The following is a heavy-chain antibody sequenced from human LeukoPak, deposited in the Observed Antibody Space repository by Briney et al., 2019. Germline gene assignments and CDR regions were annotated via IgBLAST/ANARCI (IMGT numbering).Heavy chain of an antibody. J-gene: IGHJ4*02. V-gene: IGHV4-39*07. CDR3: ARGLLARYSYGRPSTFDY. D-gene: IGHD5-18*01. CDR2: INHSGST. Sequence: PSETLSLTCTVSGGSISGSSSSFWGWIRQPPGKGLEWIGEINHSGSTNYNPSLKSRVTISVDTSKNQFSLKLSSVSAADTAVYYCARGLLARYSYGRPSTFDYWGQGTLVTVSS. CDR1: GGSISGSSSS.